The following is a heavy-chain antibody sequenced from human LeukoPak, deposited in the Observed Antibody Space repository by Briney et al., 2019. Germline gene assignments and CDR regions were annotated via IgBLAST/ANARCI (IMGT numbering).Heavy chain of an antibody. Sequence: GGSLRLSCAASAFTFTSFAMTWVRQAPGKGLEWVSTIGGSGGGTFYADSVKGRFTISRDNSKNTLYLQMNSLRVDDTAVYYCAKGSSSGWSNFDYWGQGTLVTVS. J-gene: IGHJ4*02. V-gene: IGHV3-23*01. CDR1: AFTFTSFA. D-gene: IGHD6-19*01. CDR3: AKGSSSGWSNFDY. CDR2: IGGSGGGT.